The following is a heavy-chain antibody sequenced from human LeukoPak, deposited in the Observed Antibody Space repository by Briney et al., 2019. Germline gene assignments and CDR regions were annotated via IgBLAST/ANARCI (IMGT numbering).Heavy chain of an antibody. J-gene: IGHJ6*03. Sequence: SETLSLTCTVSGGSITSYYWSWIRQSAGKGLEWIGRIYTSGSTNYNPSLKSRVTMSVDKSKNQFSLKLSSVTAAETAVYYCARETYYYGSGSRDYYMDVWGKGTTVTVSS. CDR3: ARETYYYGSGSRDYYMDV. CDR1: GGSITSYY. V-gene: IGHV4-4*07. D-gene: IGHD3-10*01. CDR2: IYTSGST.